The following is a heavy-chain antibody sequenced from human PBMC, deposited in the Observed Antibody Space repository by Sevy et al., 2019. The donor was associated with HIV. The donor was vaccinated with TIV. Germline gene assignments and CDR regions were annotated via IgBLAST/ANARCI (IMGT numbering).Heavy chain of an antibody. CDR1: GYTFSSYR. D-gene: IGHD2-15*01. CDR3: ARAYCSGGRCYSLAY. Sequence: ASVKVSCKISGYTFSSYRITWVRQAPGQGLECMGWISPHNGDTNYALKLQGRVTMITDTSTTTAYMELRNLRSDDTAVYYCARAYCSGGRCYSLAYWGQGTLVTVSS. V-gene: IGHV1-18*01. J-gene: IGHJ4*01. CDR2: ISPHNGDT.